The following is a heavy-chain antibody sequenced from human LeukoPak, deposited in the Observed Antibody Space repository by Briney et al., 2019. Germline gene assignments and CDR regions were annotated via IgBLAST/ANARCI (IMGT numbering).Heavy chain of an antibody. CDR1: GYTFTSYA. D-gene: IGHD1-26*01. Sequence: ASVKVSCKASGYTFTSYAMHWVRQAPGQRLEWMGWINAGNGNTKYSQKFQGRVTITRDTSASTAYMELSSLRSEDTAVYYCARSVGATTPLFDYWGQGTLVTVSS. CDR2: INAGNGNT. J-gene: IGHJ4*02. V-gene: IGHV1-3*01. CDR3: ARSVGATTPLFDY.